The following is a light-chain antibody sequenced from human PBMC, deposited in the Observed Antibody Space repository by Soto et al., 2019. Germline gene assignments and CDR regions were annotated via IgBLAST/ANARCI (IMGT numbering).Light chain of an antibody. V-gene: IGLV2-8*01. J-gene: IGLJ2*01. CDR2: DVT. Sequence: QSVLTQPPSASGSPGQSVTISCTGTSSDIGGYNSVSWYQHRPAKAPKLIIYDVTKRPSGVPDRFSGSKSGNTASLTVSGLQAEDEADYYCSSYAATNKLTFGGGTKLTVL. CDR1: SSDIGGYNS. CDR3: SSYAATNKLT.